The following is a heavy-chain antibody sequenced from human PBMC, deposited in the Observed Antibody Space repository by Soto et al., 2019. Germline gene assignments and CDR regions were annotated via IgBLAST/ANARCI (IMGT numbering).Heavy chain of an antibody. Sequence: GASVKVSCKASGYTFTGYYMHWVRQAPGQGLEWMGWINPNSGGTNYAQKFQGWVTMTRDTSISTAYMELSRLRSDDTAVYYCARVPGDTAMVLFDYWGQGTLVTVSS. V-gene: IGHV1-2*04. CDR3: ARVPGDTAMVLFDY. CDR2: INPNSGGT. D-gene: IGHD5-18*01. CDR1: GYTFTGYY. J-gene: IGHJ4*02.